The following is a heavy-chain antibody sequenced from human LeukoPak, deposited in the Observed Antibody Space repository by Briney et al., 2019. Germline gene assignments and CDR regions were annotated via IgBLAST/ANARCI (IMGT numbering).Heavy chain of an antibody. Sequence: TGGSLRLSCAASGFTFSSYAMHWVGQAPGKGLGGVAVISYDGSNKYYADSVKGRFTISGDNAKNTLSLKVTSLRAEDPAVSYCARDRLRVLSTYGSGSYAYWGQGPLVTVSS. J-gene: IGHJ1*01. CDR3: ARDRLRVLSTYGSGSYAY. CDR2: ISYDGSNK. D-gene: IGHD3-10*01. CDR1: GFTFSSYA. V-gene: IGHV3-30*04.